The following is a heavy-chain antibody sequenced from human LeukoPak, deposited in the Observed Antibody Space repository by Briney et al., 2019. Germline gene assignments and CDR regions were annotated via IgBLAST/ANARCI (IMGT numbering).Heavy chain of an antibody. V-gene: IGHV3-23*01. J-gene: IGHJ4*02. Sequence: RPGGSLRLFCAASGFTFSSYAMNWVRQAPGKGLEWVSGTGSTGVSTFYADSVKGRFTVSRDNSKNTLSLQMNSLRAEDTAVYYCAKDPGVVPAHYFDYWGQGTLVTVSS. CDR1: GFTFSSYA. D-gene: IGHD2-2*01. CDR2: TGSTGVST. CDR3: AKDPGVVPAHYFDY.